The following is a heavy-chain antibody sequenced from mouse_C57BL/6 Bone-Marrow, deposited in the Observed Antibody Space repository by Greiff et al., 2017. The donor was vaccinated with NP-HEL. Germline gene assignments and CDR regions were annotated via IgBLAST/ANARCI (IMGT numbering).Heavy chain of an antibody. J-gene: IGHJ3*01. CDR2: MSECGSYT. Sequence: EVMLVESGGGLVKPGGSLKLSCAASGFTFSSYAMSWVRQTPEKRLEWGGSMSECGSYTYYPDNVKGRFTISRDNAKNNLYLQMSHLKSEDTAMYYCARDHLAWFAYWGQGTLVTVSA. V-gene: IGHV5-4*01. CDR3: ARDHLAWFAY. CDR1: GFTFSSYA.